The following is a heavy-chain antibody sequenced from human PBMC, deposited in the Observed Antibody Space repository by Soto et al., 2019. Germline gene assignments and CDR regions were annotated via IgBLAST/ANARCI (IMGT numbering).Heavy chain of an antibody. D-gene: IGHD3-22*01. Sequence: ASVKVSCKASGYTFTSYYMHWVRQAPGQGLEWMGIINPSGGSTSYAQKFQGRVTMTRDTSTSTVYMELSSLRSEDTAVYYCARGGGDSSGYLDWFDPWGQGTLVTVSS. CDR3: ARGGGDSSGYLDWFDP. J-gene: IGHJ5*02. CDR2: INPSGGST. CDR1: GYTFTSYY. V-gene: IGHV1-46*01.